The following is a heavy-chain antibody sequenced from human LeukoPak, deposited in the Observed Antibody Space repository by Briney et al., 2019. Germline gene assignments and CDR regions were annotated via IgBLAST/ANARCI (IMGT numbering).Heavy chain of an antibody. D-gene: IGHD2-21*02. CDR2: ISGSGGST. CDR3: AKDPHIGVLSAISGYFDY. Sequence: GGSLRLSCAASGFTFSSYAMSWVRQAPGKGLEWVSAISGSGGSTYYADSVKGRFTISRDNSKNTLYLQINSPRAEETAVYYCAKDPHIGVLSAISGYFDYWGQGRLVTVSS. V-gene: IGHV3-23*01. J-gene: IGHJ4*02. CDR1: GFTFSSYA.